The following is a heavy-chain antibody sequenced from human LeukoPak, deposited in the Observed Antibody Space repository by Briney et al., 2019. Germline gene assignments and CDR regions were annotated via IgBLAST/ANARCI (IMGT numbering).Heavy chain of an antibody. Sequence: PGGSLRLSCAASGFTFSSYVMHWVRQAPGKGLEWVAIISHDGSNEYYADSVKGRFTISRDNSKNTLYLQMNSLRAEDTAVYYCARCTTGRTFGSLREIKRSREIDYWGQGTLVTVSS. CDR1: GFTFSSYV. D-gene: IGHD1-1*01. V-gene: IGHV3-30*04. CDR3: ARCTTGRTFGSLREIKRSREIDY. CDR2: ISHDGSNE. J-gene: IGHJ4*02.